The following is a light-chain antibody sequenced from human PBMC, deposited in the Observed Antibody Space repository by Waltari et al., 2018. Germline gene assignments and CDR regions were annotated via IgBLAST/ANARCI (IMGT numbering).Light chain of an antibody. Sequence: QSSLTQPASVSGSPGQSIPISCTGTSSDVGGYNYVSWYQQHQGKAPKLMIYDVSNRPSGVSNRFSGSKSGNTASLTISGLQAEDEADYYCSSYTSSSTLVFGGGTKLTVL. J-gene: IGLJ2*01. CDR2: DVS. CDR1: SSDVGGYNY. V-gene: IGLV2-14*03. CDR3: SSYTSSSTLV.